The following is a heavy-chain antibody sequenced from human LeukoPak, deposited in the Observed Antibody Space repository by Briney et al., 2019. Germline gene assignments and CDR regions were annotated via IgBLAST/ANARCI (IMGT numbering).Heavy chain of an antibody. CDR1: GFTVSSNY. D-gene: IGHD2-8*01. V-gene: IGHV3-66*01. CDR3: ARGGRSGVNGWFDP. CDR2: IYSGGDT. J-gene: IGHJ5*02. Sequence: GGSLRLSCAASGFTVSSNYMSWVRQAPGKGLEWVSAIYSGGDTYYADSVKGSFTISRDNSKNTLHLQMNNLRADDTAVYYCARGGRSGVNGWFDPWGQGTLVTVSS.